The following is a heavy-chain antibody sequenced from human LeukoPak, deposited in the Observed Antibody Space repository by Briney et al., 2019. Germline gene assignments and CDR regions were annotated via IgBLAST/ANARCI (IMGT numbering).Heavy chain of an antibody. J-gene: IGHJ6*03. CDR1: GYSISNGYY. Sequence: SETLSLTCTVSGYSISNGYYWGWIRQPPGKGLEWVGSIYHRGSTYYNPSLTSRVTISVDTSKNQFSLKLSSVTAADTAVYYCARRTTYYYYYMDVWGKGTTVTVSS. D-gene: IGHD1-14*01. CDR3: ARRTTYYYYYMDV. CDR2: IYHRGST. V-gene: IGHV4-38-2*02.